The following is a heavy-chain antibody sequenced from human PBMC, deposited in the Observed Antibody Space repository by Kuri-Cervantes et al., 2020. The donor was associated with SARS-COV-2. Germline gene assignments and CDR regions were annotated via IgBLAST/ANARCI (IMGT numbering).Heavy chain of an antibody. Sequence: SETLSLTCTVSGGSISSGSYYWSWIRQPAGKGLEWIGRIYTSGSTNYNPSLKSRVTISVDTSEKFSLKLSSVTAADTAVYYCARTRVYFDYWGQGILVTVSS. J-gene: IGHJ4*02. CDR2: IYTSGST. CDR3: ARTRVYFDY. CDR1: GGSISSGSYY. V-gene: IGHV4-61*02.